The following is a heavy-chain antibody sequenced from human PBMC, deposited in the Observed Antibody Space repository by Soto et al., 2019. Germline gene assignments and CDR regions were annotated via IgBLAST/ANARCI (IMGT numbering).Heavy chain of an antibody. CDR2: IYYSGST. V-gene: IGHV4-59*01. CDR3: ARMIRRQLFDY. J-gene: IGHJ4*02. Sequence: SETLSLTCTVSGGSISSYYWSWIRQPPGKGLEWIGYIYYSGSTNYNPSLKSRVTISVDTSKNQFSLKLSSVTAADTAVYYCARMIRRQLFDYWGQGTLVTVSS. CDR1: GGSISSYY. D-gene: IGHD6-13*01.